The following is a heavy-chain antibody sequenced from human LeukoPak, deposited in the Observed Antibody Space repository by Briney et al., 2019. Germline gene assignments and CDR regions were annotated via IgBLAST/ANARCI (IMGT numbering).Heavy chain of an antibody. D-gene: IGHD3-22*01. CDR1: GFTFSSYA. J-gene: IGHJ4*02. V-gene: IGHV3-23*01. CDR3: AKSDSSGYYYFDY. CDR2: INGSGGST. Sequence: GGSLRLSCAASGFTFSSYAMSWVRQAPGKGLEWVSAINGSGGSTYYADSVKGRFTISRDNSKNTLYLQMNSLRAEDTAVYYCAKSDSSGYYYFDYWGQGTLVTVSS.